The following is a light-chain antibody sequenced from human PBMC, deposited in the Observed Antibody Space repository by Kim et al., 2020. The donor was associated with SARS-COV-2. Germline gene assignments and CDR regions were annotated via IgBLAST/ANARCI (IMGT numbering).Light chain of an antibody. Sequence: SSELTQDPAVSVALGQTVRITCQGDSLRRDYASWYQQKPGQAPLLVIYGKDNRPSGIPDRFSGSTSGNTASLTITGAQAEDEADYYCNSRDTSGYRVVFG. CDR3: NSRDTSGYRVV. J-gene: IGLJ2*01. V-gene: IGLV3-19*01. CDR1: SLRRDY. CDR2: GKD.